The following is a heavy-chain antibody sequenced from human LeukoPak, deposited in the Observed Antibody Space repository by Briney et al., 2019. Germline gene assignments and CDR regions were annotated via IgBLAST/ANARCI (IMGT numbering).Heavy chain of an antibody. D-gene: IGHD3-9*01. CDR3: ARGTQALRYFDWLLYPYYFDY. CDR2: ISAYNGNT. Sequence: ASVKVSCKASGYTFTSYGISWVRQAPGQGLEWMGWISAYNGNTNYAQKLQGRVTMTTDTSTSTAYMGLRSLRSDDTAVYYCARGTQALRYFDWLLYPYYFDYWGQGTLVTVSS. J-gene: IGHJ4*02. V-gene: IGHV1-18*01. CDR1: GYTFTSYG.